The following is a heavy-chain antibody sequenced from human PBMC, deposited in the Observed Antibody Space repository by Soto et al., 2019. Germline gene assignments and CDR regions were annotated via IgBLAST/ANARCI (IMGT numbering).Heavy chain of an antibody. CDR2: IIPIFRTQ. CDR3: ARNKDREQLGGNYYYALDV. CDR1: GDTFDTFA. Sequence: QVQLVQSGAEVLKPGSSVKVSCKASGDTFDTFAISWVRQAPGQGLEWMGGIIPIFRTQDYAQKFQGRVTITADVSTSTAYMELSSLRSEDTAVYYCARNKDREQLGGNYYYALDVWGQGTTVTVSS. J-gene: IGHJ6*02. V-gene: IGHV1-69*12. D-gene: IGHD1-1*01.